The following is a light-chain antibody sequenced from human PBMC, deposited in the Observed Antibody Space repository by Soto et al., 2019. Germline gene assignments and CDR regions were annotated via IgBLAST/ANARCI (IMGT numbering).Light chain of an antibody. V-gene: IGLV1-44*01. CDR2: SNN. Sequence: QSVLTQPPSASGTPGQRVTISCSGSSSNIGSNTVNWYQQVPGTAPKLLIYSNNQRPSGVADRFSGSKSGSSASLAISGLQSEDEADYYCAAWDDSLNGPVFGGGTKLTVL. CDR3: AAWDDSLNGPV. J-gene: IGLJ2*01. CDR1: SSNIGSNT.